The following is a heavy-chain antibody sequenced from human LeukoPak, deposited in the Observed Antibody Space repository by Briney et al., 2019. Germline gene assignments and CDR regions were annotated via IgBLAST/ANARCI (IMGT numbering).Heavy chain of an antibody. Sequence: GGSLRLSCAASGFSFDDYAMHWVRQAPGKGLEWVSGISWNSGNIGYADSVKGRFTISRDNAKNSQYLQMNSLRADDTALYYCAKDTRGYSYGSYFDYWGQGTLVTVSS. V-gene: IGHV3-9*01. D-gene: IGHD5-18*01. CDR2: ISWNSGNI. CDR3: AKDTRGYSYGSYFDY. J-gene: IGHJ4*02. CDR1: GFSFDDYA.